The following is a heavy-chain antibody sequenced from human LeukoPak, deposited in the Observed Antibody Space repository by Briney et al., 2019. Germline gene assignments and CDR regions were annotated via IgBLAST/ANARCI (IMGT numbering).Heavy chain of an antibody. D-gene: IGHD3-22*01. CDR2: INHSGST. J-gene: IGHJ4*02. Sequence: SETLSLTCAVYGGSFSGYYWSWIRQPPGKGLEWIGEINHSGSTNYNPSLKSRVTISVDTSKTQFSLKLSSVTAADTAVYYCARGRYTYYYDSSGYPFAYWGQGALVTVSS. CDR3: ARGRYTYYYDSSGYPFAY. CDR1: GGSFSGYY. V-gene: IGHV4-34*01.